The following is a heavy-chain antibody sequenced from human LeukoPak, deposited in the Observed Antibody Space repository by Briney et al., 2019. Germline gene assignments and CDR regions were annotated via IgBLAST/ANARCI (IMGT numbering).Heavy chain of an antibody. Sequence: ASVTLSCNGSGYAFTTYNFNWVWLRPAPGLELVGLLIPNSGNTGYAQKFQGRVTITRNTSISTAYMELSSLRSEDTALYYCAREVSRNSPYYYDSWGQGTLVTVSS. D-gene: IGHD3-22*01. J-gene: IGHJ4*02. CDR2: LIPNSGNT. CDR3: AREVSRNSPYYYDS. V-gene: IGHV1-8*03. CDR1: GYAFTTYN.